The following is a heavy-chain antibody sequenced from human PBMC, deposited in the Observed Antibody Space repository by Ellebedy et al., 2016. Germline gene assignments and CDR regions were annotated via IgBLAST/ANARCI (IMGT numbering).Heavy chain of an antibody. CDR2: IDWDDDK. V-gene: IGHV2-70*11. J-gene: IGHJ4*02. CDR1: GFSLSSSGMC. Sequence: SGPTLVKPTQTLTLTCTFSGFSLSSSGMCVSWIRQPPGKALEWLARIDWDDDKYYSTSLKTRITISKDTSKNQVVLTMTNMDPVDTATYYCARISMNYDSSATSGLDYWGQGTLVTVSS. CDR3: ARISMNYDSSATSGLDY. D-gene: IGHD3-22*01.